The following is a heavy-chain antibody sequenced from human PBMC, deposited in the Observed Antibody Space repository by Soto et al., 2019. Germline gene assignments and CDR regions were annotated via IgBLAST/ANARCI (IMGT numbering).Heavy chain of an antibody. J-gene: IGHJ6*02. D-gene: IGHD3-16*01. V-gene: IGHV4-34*01. Sequence: PSETLSLTCAVYGGSFSGYYWSWIRQPPGKGLEWIGEINHSGSTNYNPSLKSRVTISVDTSQNQFSLKLSSVTAADTAVYYCARAIMITFGGVRPDYYYGMDVWGQGTTVTVSS. CDR2: INHSGST. CDR1: GGSFSGYY. CDR3: ARAIMITFGGVRPDYYYGMDV.